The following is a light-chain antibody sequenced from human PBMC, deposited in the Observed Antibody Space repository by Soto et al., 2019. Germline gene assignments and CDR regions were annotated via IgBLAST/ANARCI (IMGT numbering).Light chain of an antibody. CDR3: SSYTSSRTYV. CDR1: SSDVGTYNR. CDR2: EVS. Sequence: QAVVTQPPSVSGSPGQSVTISCTGTSSDVGTYNRVSWYQQPPGTAPKLMIYEVSNRPSGVPDRFSGSKSGNTASLTISGLQAEDEADYYCSSYTSSRTYVFGTGTKVTVL. J-gene: IGLJ1*01. V-gene: IGLV2-18*02.